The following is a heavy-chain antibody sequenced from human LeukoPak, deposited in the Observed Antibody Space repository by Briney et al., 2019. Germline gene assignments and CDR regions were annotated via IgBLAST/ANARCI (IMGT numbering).Heavy chain of an antibody. CDR1: GSTFSSYG. V-gene: IGHV3-33*01. D-gene: IGHD6-19*01. J-gene: IGHJ4*02. Sequence: PGGYLRLSCAASGSTFSSYGMHWVRQAPGKGLEWVAVIWNDGSKSNYPDSVKGRFTISREDSKNTLFLQMSSLRVEDTAVYYCARFRSGWYMDYWGQGTLVTVSS. CDR3: ARFRSGWYMDY. CDR2: IWNDGSKS.